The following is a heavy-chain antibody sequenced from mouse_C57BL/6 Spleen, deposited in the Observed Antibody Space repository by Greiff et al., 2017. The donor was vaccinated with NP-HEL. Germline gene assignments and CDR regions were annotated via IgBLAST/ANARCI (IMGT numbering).Heavy chain of an antibody. CDR2: IDPSDSYT. CDR1: GYTFTSYW. D-gene: IGHD1-1*01. Sequence: QVQLQQPGAELVMPGASVKLSCKASGYTFTSYWMHWVKQRPGQGLEWIGEIDPSDSYTKYNQKFKGKSTLTVDKSSSTAYMQLSSLTSEDSAVYYGASGDYYGSSTWFAYWGQGTLVTVSA. V-gene: IGHV1-69*01. J-gene: IGHJ3*01. CDR3: ASGDYYGSSTWFAY.